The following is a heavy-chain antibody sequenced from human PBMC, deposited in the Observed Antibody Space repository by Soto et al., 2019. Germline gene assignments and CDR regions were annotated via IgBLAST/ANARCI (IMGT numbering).Heavy chain of an antibody. CDR3: AKRPRALLTFDY. Sequence: EVQLVDSGGGLVQPGGSLRLSCAASGFIFSNYVMGWVRQAPGKGLEGVSSISDSGGTSYYADSVKGRFTISRDNSKNTLYLQMNSLRAEDTAIYYCAKRPRALLTFDYWGQGTLVTVSS. V-gene: IGHV3-23*04. D-gene: IGHD1-26*01. J-gene: IGHJ4*02. CDR1: GFIFSNYV. CDR2: ISDSGGTS.